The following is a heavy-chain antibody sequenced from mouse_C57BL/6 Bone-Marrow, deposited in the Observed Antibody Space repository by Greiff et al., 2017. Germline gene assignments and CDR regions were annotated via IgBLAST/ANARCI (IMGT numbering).Heavy chain of an antibody. CDR2: IDPETGNT. Sequence: VQLQQSVAELVRPGASVKFSCTASGFNIQNTYMHWVKQRHEQCLEWIGRIDPETGNTQYAPTFQGKATITADTSSNTAYRQLSSLTSEDTAIYYCALHYYGSRGAMDYWGQGTSVTVSS. CDR1: GFNIQNTY. D-gene: IGHD1-1*01. V-gene: IGHV14-3*01. J-gene: IGHJ4*01. CDR3: ALHYYGSRGAMDY.